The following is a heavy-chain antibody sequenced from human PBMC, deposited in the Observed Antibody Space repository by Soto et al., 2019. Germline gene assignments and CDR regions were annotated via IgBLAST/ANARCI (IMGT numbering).Heavy chain of an antibody. D-gene: IGHD3-10*01. CDR1: GFSLNTDGEG. CDR2: IYWDDDE. J-gene: IGHJ4*02. CDR3: AHSRNLITEDAQVGDFDY. V-gene: IGHV2-5*02. Sequence: QITLKESGPTQVKPTQTLTLTCSFSGFSLNTDGEGVGWLCQPPGDALEWLALIYWDDDERYRPSLKTRLTITKDPSKIQVVLIMTNMDPVDTATYYCAHSRNLITEDAQVGDFDYWGQGTLVTVSS.